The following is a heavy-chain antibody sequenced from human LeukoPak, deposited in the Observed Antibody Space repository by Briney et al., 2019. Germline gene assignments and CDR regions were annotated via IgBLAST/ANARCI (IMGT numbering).Heavy chain of an antibody. J-gene: IGHJ4*02. CDR3: ARAPYSSGWYGVGGHDY. CDR1: GLTFNNYA. Sequence: GGSLRLSCAVSGLTFNNYAMSWVRQAPGKGLEWVAVIWYDGSNKYYADSVKGRFTISRDNSKNTLYLQMNSLRAEDTAVYYCARAPYSSGWYGVGGHDYWGQGTLVTVSS. D-gene: IGHD6-19*01. CDR2: IWYDGSNK. V-gene: IGHV3-33*08.